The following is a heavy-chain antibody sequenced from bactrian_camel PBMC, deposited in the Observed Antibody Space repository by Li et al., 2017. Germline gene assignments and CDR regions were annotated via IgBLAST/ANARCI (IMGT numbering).Heavy chain of an antibody. J-gene: IGHJ4*01. Sequence: DVQLVESGGGLVQPGGSLRLSCAASGFTFSSYYTIWVRHVPGKGPEWVSRISGGGSSTYYADSLKGRFTISRDNAENTVYLQMNSLKPEDTAMYFCVRDLDNNWSMGYWGQGTQVTVS. D-gene: IGHD3*01. CDR2: ISGGGSST. V-gene: IGHV3S40*01. CDR1: GFTFSSYY. CDR3: VRDLDNNWSMGY.